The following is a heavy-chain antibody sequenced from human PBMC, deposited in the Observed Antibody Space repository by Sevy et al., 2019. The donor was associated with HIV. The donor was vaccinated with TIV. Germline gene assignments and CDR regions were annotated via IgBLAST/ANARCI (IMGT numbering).Heavy chain of an antibody. V-gene: IGHV3-30-3*01. CDR1: GFTFSSYA. Sequence: GGSLRLSCAASGFTFSSYAMHWVRQAPAKGLEWVGYISYDGSKKFYADSVRGRFTISRDSSGNTLFLQMNSLTTEDTAVYYCARPRANYVDHYFFFAMDVWGQGTTVTVSS. CDR3: ARPRANYVDHYFFFAMDV. J-gene: IGHJ6*02. D-gene: IGHD4-17*01. CDR2: ISYDGSKK.